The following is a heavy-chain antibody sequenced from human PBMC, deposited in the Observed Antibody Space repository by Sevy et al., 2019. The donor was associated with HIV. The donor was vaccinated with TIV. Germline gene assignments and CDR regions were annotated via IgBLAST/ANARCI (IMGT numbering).Heavy chain of an antibody. V-gene: IGHV3-15*07. CDR1: GFTFSNAW. J-gene: IGHJ4*02. CDR2: IKSKTDGGTT. Sequence: GGSLRLSCAASGFTFSNAWMNWVRQAPGKWLEWVGRIKSKTDGGTTDYAAPVKGRFTISRDDSKNTLYLQMNSLKTEDTALYYCTTNFPTVAGPYYFDYWGQGTLVTVSS. CDR3: TTNFPTVAGPYYFDY. D-gene: IGHD6-19*01.